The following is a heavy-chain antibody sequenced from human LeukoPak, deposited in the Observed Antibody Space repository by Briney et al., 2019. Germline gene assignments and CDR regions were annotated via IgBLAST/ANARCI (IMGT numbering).Heavy chain of an antibody. J-gene: IGHJ4*02. Sequence: SETLSLTCAVYGGSFSGYYWSWIRQPPGKGLEWIGEINHSGSTNYNPSLKSRVTISVDTSKSQFSLKLSSVTAADTAVYYCARGHNYDFWSGYYPFDYWGQGTLVTVSS. V-gene: IGHV4-34*01. D-gene: IGHD3-3*01. CDR1: GGSFSGYY. CDR3: ARGHNYDFWSGYYPFDY. CDR2: INHSGST.